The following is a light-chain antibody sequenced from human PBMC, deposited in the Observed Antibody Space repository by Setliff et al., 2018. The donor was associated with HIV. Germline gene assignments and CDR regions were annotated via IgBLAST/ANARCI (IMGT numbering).Light chain of an antibody. Sequence: EIVMTQSPATLSVSPGERATLSCRASQSVSSSLAWYQQKPGQAPRLLIYGASTRATGIPARFSGSGSGTEFTLTIGSLQSEDFAVYYCQQYNYWPLYTFGQGTRLEIK. CDR2: GAS. CDR1: QSVSSS. J-gene: IGKJ5*01. CDR3: QQYNYWPLYT. V-gene: IGKV3-15*01.